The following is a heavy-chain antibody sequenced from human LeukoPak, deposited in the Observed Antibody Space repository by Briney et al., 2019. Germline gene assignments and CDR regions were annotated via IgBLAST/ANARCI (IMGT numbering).Heavy chain of an antibody. CDR2: ISDSGDST. Sequence: GGSLRLSCSASGFTFSSYAMSWVRQAPGKGLEWVSAISDSGDSTYYADSVKGRFTISRDNSKNTLYLQMNSLRAEDTAVYYCEKSSLGDTGAYQYYFDYWGQGTLVTVSS. D-gene: IGHD2-8*02. CDR3: EKSSLGDTGAYQYYFDY. J-gene: IGHJ4*02. V-gene: IGHV3-23*01. CDR1: GFTFSSYA.